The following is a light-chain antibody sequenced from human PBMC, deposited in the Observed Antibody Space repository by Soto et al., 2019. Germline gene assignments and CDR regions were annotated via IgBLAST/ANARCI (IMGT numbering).Light chain of an antibody. J-gene: IGLJ1*01. V-gene: IGLV2-8*01. CDR1: SSDVGGYNY. Sequence: QSALTQPPSASGSPGQSVTISCTGTSSDVGGYNYVSWYQQYPGKAPKIMIYEVSKRPSGVPDRFSGSKSGNTASLTVSGLQAEDEAEYFCSSYTGSNNPYVCGTETKVTVL. CDR2: EVS. CDR3: SSYTGSNNPYV.